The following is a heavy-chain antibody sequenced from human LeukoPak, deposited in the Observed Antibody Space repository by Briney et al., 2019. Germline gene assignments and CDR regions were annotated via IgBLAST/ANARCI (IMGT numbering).Heavy chain of an antibody. D-gene: IGHD4-17*01. V-gene: IGHV3-66*01. CDR1: GFTVSSNY. CDR2: IYSGGST. CDR3: ARESHYCDYYYFDY. Sequence: GGSLRLSCAASGFTVSSNYMSWVRQAPGKGLEWVSVIYSGGSTYYADSVKGRFTISRDNSKNTLYLQMNSLRAEDTAVYYCARESHYCDYYYFDYWGQGTLVTVSS. J-gene: IGHJ4*02.